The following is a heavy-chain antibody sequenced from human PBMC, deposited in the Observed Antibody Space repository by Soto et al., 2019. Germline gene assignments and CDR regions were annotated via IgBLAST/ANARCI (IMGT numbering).Heavy chain of an antibody. CDR1: GFTFSNYW. CDR3: TRGVVFDY. CDR2: IDRDGSST. V-gene: IGHV3-74*01. J-gene: IGHJ4*02. D-gene: IGHD2-15*01. Sequence: EVQLVESGGGLVQPGGSLRLSCAASGFTFSNYWMHWVRQAPGKGLVWVSRIDRDGSSTNYADSVKGRFTISRDNAKNTLSLHMNSLSPEDTAVYYCTRGVVFDYWGQGTLVTVSS.